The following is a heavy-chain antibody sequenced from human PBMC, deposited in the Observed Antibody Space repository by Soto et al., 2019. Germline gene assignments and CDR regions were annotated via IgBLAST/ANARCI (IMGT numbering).Heavy chain of an antibody. CDR1: GFSLSTSGVG. V-gene: IGHV2-5*02. J-gene: IGHJ5*02. Sequence: QITLKESGPTLVKPTQTLTLTCTFSGFSLSTSGVGVGWIRQPPGKALEWLALIYWDDDKRYSPSLKSRLTITKDTSKNQVVLTMTNMDPVDTATYYCAHAIQGGPDGEHWFDPWGQGTLVTVSS. CDR2: IYWDDDK. D-gene: IGHD3-3*01. CDR3: AHAIQGGPDGEHWFDP.